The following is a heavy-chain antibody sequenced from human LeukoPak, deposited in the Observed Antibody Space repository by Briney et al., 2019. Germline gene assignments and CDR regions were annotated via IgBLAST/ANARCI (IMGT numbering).Heavy chain of an antibody. D-gene: IGHD6-13*01. CDR3: AGGTPGVAAAVDP. CDR1: GFTFSSYW. V-gene: IGHV3-74*01. CDR2: INSDGSST. J-gene: IGHJ5*02. Sequence: GGSLRLSCAASGFTFSSYWMHWVRQAPGKGLVWVSRINSDGSSTSYADSVKGRFTISRDNAKNTLYLQMNTLRVEDTAVYYCAGGTPGVAAAVDPWGQGTLVTVSS.